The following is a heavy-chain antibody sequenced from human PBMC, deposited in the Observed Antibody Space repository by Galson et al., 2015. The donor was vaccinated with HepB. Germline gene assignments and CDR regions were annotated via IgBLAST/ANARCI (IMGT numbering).Heavy chain of an antibody. CDR3: ARRYCSSTSCCFDY. CDR2: ISSSSSYT. CDR1: GFTFSDYY. D-gene: IGHD2-2*01. V-gene: IGHV3-11*06. Sequence: SLRLSCAASGFTFSDYYMSWIRQAPGKGLEWVSYISSSSSYTNYADSVKGRFTISRDNAKNSLYLQMNSLRAEDTAVYYCARRYCSSTSCCFDYWGQGTLVTVSS. J-gene: IGHJ4*02.